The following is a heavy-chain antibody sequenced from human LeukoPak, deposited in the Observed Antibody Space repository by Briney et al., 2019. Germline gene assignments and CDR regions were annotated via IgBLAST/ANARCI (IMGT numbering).Heavy chain of an antibody. Sequence: RPSVKVSCKASGRTLSSYAISWVRHAPGQGLEWMGGIITIFGTANYAQKFQGRVTITADKSTSTAYREVSSLRSEDTAVYYCAREHDYGRYPYYYFYMDVWGKGTTVTISS. D-gene: IGHD4-17*01. CDR1: GRTLSSYA. J-gene: IGHJ6*03. CDR3: AREHDYGRYPYYYFYMDV. V-gene: IGHV1-69*06. CDR2: IITIFGTA.